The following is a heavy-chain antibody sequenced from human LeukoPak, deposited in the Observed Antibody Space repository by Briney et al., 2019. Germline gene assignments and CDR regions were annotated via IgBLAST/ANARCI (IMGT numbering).Heavy chain of an antibody. CDR1: GFTFSNAW. CDR2: IKSKTDGGTT. V-gene: IGHV3-15*01. CDR3: TKYYDSSGYYQREDY. Sequence: PGGSLRLSCAASGFTFSNAWMSWVRQAPGKGLEWVGRIKSKTDGGTTDYAAPVKGRFTISRDDSKDTLYLQMNSLKTEDTAVYYCTKYYDSSGYYQREDYWGQGTLVTVSS. J-gene: IGHJ4*02. D-gene: IGHD3-22*01.